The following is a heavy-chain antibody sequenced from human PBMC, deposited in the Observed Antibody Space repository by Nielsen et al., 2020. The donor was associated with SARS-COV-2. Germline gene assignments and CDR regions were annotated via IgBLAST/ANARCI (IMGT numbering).Heavy chain of an antibody. D-gene: IGHD1-26*01. CDR1: RFTFSSSA. CDR2: INHSGDAT. CDR3: ALLHSGHSPYFDS. J-gene: IGHJ4*02. V-gene: IGHV3-23*01. Sequence: GESLKISCAASRFTFSSSAVSWVRQAPGKGLEWVSDINHSGDATYYADSVKGRFTISRDNPKNTLYLQINSLRAEDTAVYYCALLHSGHSPYFDSWGQGTLVTVSS.